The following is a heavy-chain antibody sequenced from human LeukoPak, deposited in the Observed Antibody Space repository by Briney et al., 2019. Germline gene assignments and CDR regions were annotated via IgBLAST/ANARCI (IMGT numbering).Heavy chain of an antibody. CDR1: GFTFSTFW. J-gene: IGHJ5*02. Sequence: GGSLRLSCAASGFTFSTFWMHWVRQTPGKGLVWVSRISNDGSTTHYADSVKGRFTISRDNAKNTLYLQMNSLRADDTAVYYCATYSSDFGRLDPWGQGTQVTVSS. V-gene: IGHV3-74*01. CDR2: ISNDGSTT. D-gene: IGHD3-22*01. CDR3: ATYSSDFGRLDP.